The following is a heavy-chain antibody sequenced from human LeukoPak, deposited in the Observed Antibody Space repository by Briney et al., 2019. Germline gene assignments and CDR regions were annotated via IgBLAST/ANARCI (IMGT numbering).Heavy chain of an antibody. CDR3: ARDADNGYDSLDY. J-gene: IGHJ4*02. V-gene: IGHV1-46*01. D-gene: IGHD5-12*01. CDR1: GYSFTRYF. Sequence: ASVKVSCKASGYSFTRYFTHWVRQAPGQGLEWMGIINPSGGSTSYAQKFQGRVTLTRDTSTSTVYMDLRSLRSEDTAVYYCARDADNGYDSLDYWGQGTLVTVSS. CDR2: INPSGGST.